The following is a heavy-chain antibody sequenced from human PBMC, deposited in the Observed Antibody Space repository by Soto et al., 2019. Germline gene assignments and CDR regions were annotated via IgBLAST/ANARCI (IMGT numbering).Heavy chain of an antibody. D-gene: IGHD2-21*01. CDR3: ARAPWHIVVPSGGGWFDP. Sequence: QVQLQESGPGLVKPSQTLPLTCTVSGGSISSGGYYWSWIRQHPGKGLEWIGYIYYSGGTYYNPSLKSRVTISVDTSKNQFSLKLSSVTAADTAVYYCARAPWHIVVPSGGGWFDPWGQGTLVTVSS. CDR2: IYYSGGT. J-gene: IGHJ5*02. CDR1: GGSISSGGYY. V-gene: IGHV4-31*03.